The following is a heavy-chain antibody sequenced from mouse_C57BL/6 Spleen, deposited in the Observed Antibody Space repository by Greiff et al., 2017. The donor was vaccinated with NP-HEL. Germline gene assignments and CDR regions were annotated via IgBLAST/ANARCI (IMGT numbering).Heavy chain of an antibody. Sequence: EVQLVESGGCLVKPGGSLKLSFAASGFTFSDYGMHWVRQAPQTGLEWVAYISRGSSTIYYADTVKGRFTISRDKAKNTLVLQVPSLRSEDTAMYYCARPDVDVWGTGTTVTVAS. CDR3: ARPDVDV. J-gene: IGHJ1*03. CDR2: ISRGSSTI. CDR1: GFTFSDYG. V-gene: IGHV5-17*01.